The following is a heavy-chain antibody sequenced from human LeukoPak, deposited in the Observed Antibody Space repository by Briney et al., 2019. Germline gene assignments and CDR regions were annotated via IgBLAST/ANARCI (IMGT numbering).Heavy chain of an antibody. CDR2: IRYDGSNK. Sequence: GGSLRLSCAASGFTFSSYGMHWVRQAPGKGLEWVAFIRYDGSNKYYADSVKGRFTISRDNSKNTLYLQMNSLRAEDTAVYYCARRPPTNWGLDYWGQGTLVTVSS. J-gene: IGHJ4*02. CDR1: GFTFSSYG. V-gene: IGHV3-30*02. D-gene: IGHD7-27*01. CDR3: ARRPPTNWGLDY.